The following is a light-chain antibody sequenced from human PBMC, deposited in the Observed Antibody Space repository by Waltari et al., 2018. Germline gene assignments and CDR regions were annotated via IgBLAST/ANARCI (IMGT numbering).Light chain of an antibody. J-gene: IGLJ2*01. CDR3: AACDDSLSAVV. V-gene: IGLV1-47*01. CDR1: SSNIGTNY. CDR2: RNN. Sequence: QSLLTQSPSTSGTPGQRVTISCSGSSSNIGTNYVYWYQQLPGTAPKLLITRNNQRPEGVPDRFSGSKSGTSASLAISGLRSEDEAVYYCAACDDSLSAVVFGGGTRLTVL.